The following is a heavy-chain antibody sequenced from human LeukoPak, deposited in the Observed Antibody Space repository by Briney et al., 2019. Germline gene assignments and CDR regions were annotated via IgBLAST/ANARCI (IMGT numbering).Heavy chain of an antibody. CDR2: ISGSGGST. D-gene: IGHD6-19*01. J-gene: IGHJ4*02. CDR3: AKVGGWSIYYFDY. Sequence: GGSLTLSCAAAGFTFSSYAMSWVRQAPGRGLEWVSAISGSGGSTYYGDTVKGRFTTSRDNSKNTLYLQMNSLRAEDTAVYYCAKVGGWSIYYFDYWGQGTLVTVSS. CDR1: GFTFSSYA. V-gene: IGHV3-23*01.